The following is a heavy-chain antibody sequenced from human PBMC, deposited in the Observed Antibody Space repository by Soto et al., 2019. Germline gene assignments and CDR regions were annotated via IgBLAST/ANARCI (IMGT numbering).Heavy chain of an antibody. Sequence: EVHLVQSGGGLVQPGGSLRLSCAASGFTFSSYEMHWVRQAPGKGLEWLSYITSSGSIIYYAGSVKGRFTISRDSANNSLYLQMNSLRADDTAVYYCARRPKDYYYGMDVWGQGTTVTVSS. CDR2: ITSSGSII. CDR3: ARRPKDYYYGMDV. V-gene: IGHV3-48*03. J-gene: IGHJ6*02. CDR1: GFTFSSYE.